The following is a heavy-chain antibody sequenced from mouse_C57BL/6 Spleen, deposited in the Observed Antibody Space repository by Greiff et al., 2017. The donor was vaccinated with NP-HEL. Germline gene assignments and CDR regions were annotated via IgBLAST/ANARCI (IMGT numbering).Heavy chain of an antibody. J-gene: IGHJ2*01. CDR1: GYTFTSYW. D-gene: IGHD2-2*01. CDR2: IDPPDSYT. Sequence: VQLQQPGAELVKPGASVKLSCKASGYTFTSYWMQWVKQRPGQGLEWIGEIDPPDSYTNYNQKFKGKATLTVDTSSSTAYMQLSSLTSEDSAVYYCARRRYGYDVLYYFDYWGQGTTLTVSS. V-gene: IGHV1-50*01. CDR3: ARRRYGYDVLYYFDY.